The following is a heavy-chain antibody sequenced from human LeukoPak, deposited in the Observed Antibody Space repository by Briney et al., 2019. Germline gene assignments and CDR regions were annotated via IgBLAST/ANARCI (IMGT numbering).Heavy chain of an antibody. CDR2: MYYSGST. J-gene: IGHJ3*02. CDR3: ARESDYYDSSGTRFDI. Sequence: SETLSLTCTVSGGSISSGGYYWSWIRQHPGKGLEWIGYMYYSGSTYYNPSLKSRVTISVDTSKNQFSLKLSSVTAADTAVYYCARESDYYDSSGTRFDIWGQGTMVTVSS. D-gene: IGHD3-22*01. CDR1: GGSISSGGYY. V-gene: IGHV4-31*03.